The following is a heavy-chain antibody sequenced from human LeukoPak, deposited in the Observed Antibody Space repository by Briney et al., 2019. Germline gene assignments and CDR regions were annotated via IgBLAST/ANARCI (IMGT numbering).Heavy chain of an antibody. D-gene: IGHD5-18*01. J-gene: IGHJ4*02. V-gene: IGHV4-61*02. CDR3: ARESGYSYGLAGFFDY. CDR1: GGSISSGSYY. CDR2: IYTSGST. Sequence: PSETLSLTCSVSGGSISSGSYYWSWIRQPAGKGLEWIGRIYTSGSTNYNPSLKSRVTISVDTSKNQFSLKLSSVTAADTAVYYCARESGYSYGLAGFFDYWGQGTLVTVSS.